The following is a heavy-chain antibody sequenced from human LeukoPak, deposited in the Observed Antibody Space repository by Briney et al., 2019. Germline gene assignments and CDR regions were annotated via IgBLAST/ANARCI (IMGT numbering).Heavy chain of an antibody. J-gene: IGHJ5*02. CDR3: ARGIILPPYITHWFDP. Sequence: ASVKVSCKASGGTFSSYAINWVRQATGQGLEWMGWMNPNSGNTGYAQKFQGRVTMTRNTSISTAYMELSSLRSEDTAVYYCARGIILPPYITHWFDPWGQGTLVTVSS. CDR1: GGTFSSYA. V-gene: IGHV1-8*02. CDR2: MNPNSGNT. D-gene: IGHD1-14*01.